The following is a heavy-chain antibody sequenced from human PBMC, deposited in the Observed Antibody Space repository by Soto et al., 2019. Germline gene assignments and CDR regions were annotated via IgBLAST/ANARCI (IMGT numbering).Heavy chain of an antibody. V-gene: IGHV1-8*01. D-gene: IGHD3-10*01. CDR1: GYTFTSYD. CDR2: MNPNSGNT. CDR3: ARGINYYASGDEAFDI. Sequence: QVPLVQSGAEVKKPGASVKVSCKASGYTFTSYDINWVRQATGQGLEWMGWMNPNSGNTGYAQKFQGRVTMTRNTSISTAYMELSSLRSEDTAVYYCARGINYYASGDEAFDIWGQGTMVTVSS. J-gene: IGHJ3*02.